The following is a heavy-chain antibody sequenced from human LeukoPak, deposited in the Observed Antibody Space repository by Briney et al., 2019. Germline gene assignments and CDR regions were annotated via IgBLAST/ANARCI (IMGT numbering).Heavy chain of an antibody. CDR3: ASNATGRFDY. CDR2: INSDGSNT. V-gene: IGHV3-74*01. Sequence: GGSLRLSCAASGFTFSTYWMHWVRQAPGKGLVWVSRINSDGSNTNYAGPVKGRFTISRDNAKNTLYLQMNSLRAEDTAVYYCASNATGRFDYWGQGTLVTVSS. J-gene: IGHJ4*02. CDR1: GFTFSTYW. D-gene: IGHD2-15*01.